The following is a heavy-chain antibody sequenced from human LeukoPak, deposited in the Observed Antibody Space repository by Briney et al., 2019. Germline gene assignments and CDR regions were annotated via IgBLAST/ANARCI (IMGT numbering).Heavy chain of an antibody. CDR1: GYTLTELS. CDR3: ATQGLSGSYYNIATYFDY. CDR2: FDPGDGET. D-gene: IGHD3-10*01. V-gene: IGHV1-24*01. J-gene: IGHJ4*02. Sequence: ASVKVSCKVSGYTLTELSMHWVRQAPGKGLEWMGGFDPGDGETIYAQKFQGRVTMTEDTSTDTAYMELSSLRSEDTAVYYCATQGLSGSYYNIATYFDYWGQGTLVTVSS.